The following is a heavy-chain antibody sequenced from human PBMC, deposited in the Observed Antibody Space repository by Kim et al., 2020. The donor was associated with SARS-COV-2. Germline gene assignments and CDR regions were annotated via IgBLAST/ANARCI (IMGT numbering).Heavy chain of an antibody. D-gene: IGHD3-9*01. J-gene: IGHJ6*02. Sequence: SETLSLTCAVYGGSFSGYYWSWIRQPPGKGLEWIGEINHSGSTNYNPSLKSRVTISVDTSKNQFSLKLSSVTAADTAVYYCARGSWGTYMGILTGYYGRPKVYGMDVWGQGTTVTVSS. V-gene: IGHV4-34*01. CDR3: ARGSWGTYMGILTGYYGRPKVYGMDV. CDR2: INHSGST. CDR1: GGSFSGYY.